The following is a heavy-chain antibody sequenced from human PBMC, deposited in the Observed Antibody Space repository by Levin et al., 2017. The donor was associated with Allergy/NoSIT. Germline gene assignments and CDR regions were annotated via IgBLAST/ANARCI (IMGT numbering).Heavy chain of an antibody. Sequence: GESLKISCAASGFTFSNFWMTWVRQAPGKGLEWVANIREDGSEEFYVDSVKGRFTIARDNAENSLHLQMNSLRAEDTAVYYCARDQNYYGSGSYYRVAFDVWGQGTMVTVSS. D-gene: IGHD3-10*01. J-gene: IGHJ3*01. CDR3: ARDQNYYGSGSYYRVAFDV. CDR2: IREDGSEE. V-gene: IGHV3-7*04. CDR1: GFTFSNFW.